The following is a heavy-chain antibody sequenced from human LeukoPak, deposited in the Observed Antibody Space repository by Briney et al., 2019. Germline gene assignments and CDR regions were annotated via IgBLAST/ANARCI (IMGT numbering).Heavy chain of an antibody. D-gene: IGHD5-12*01. CDR3: AKERRGYSGYERSYYYYYGMDV. Sequence: GGSLRLFCAASGFTFSTYGMHWVRQAPGKGLEWVAVISNDGSNKYYADSVKGRFTISRDKSKNTLYLQMNSLRAEDTAVYYCAKERRGYSGYERSYYYYYGMDVWGKGTTVTVSS. V-gene: IGHV3-30*18. J-gene: IGHJ6*04. CDR2: ISNDGSNK. CDR1: GFTFSTYG.